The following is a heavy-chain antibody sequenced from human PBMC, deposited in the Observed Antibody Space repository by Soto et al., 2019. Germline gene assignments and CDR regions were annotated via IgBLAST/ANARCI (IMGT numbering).Heavy chain of an antibody. Sequence: GGSLRLSCAASGFTFSSYAMSWVRQAPGKGLEWVSAISGSGGSTYYADSVKGRFTISRDNSKNTLYLQMNSLRAEDTAVYYCAKDSPSLAMIVVVDYFDYWGQGTLVTVSS. CDR1: GFTFSSYA. CDR3: AKDSPSLAMIVVVDYFDY. D-gene: IGHD3-22*01. CDR2: ISGSGGST. J-gene: IGHJ4*02. V-gene: IGHV3-23*01.